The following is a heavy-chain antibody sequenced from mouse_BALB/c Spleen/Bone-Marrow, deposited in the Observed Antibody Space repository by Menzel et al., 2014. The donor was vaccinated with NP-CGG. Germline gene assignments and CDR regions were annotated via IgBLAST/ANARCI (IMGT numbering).Heavy chain of an antibody. D-gene: IGHD2-14*01. CDR2: IDPANGNS. Sequence: VHLQQSGAELVKPGASVKLSCTASGFNIKDTYMHWVKQRPEQGLEWIGRIDPANGNSKYDPKFQGKATITADTSSNTAYLQLSSLTSVDAAVYYCARNRYDYYAMDPWGQGTSVTVSS. CDR1: GFNIKDTY. J-gene: IGHJ4*01. V-gene: IGHV14-3*02. CDR3: ARNRYDYYAMDP.